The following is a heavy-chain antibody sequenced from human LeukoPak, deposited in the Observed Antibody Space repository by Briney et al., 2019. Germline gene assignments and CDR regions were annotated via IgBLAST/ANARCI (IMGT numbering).Heavy chain of an antibody. V-gene: IGHV1-69*05. D-gene: IGHD5-18*01. Sequence: SVKVSCKASGGTFSSYAISWVRQAPGQGLEWMGRIIPIFGTANYAQKFQGRVTITTDESTSTAYMELSSLRSEDTAVYYCARDGARSGYSYGEYYLDYWGQGTLVTVSS. J-gene: IGHJ4*02. CDR1: GGTFSSYA. CDR2: IIPIFGTA. CDR3: ARDGARSGYSYGEYYLDY.